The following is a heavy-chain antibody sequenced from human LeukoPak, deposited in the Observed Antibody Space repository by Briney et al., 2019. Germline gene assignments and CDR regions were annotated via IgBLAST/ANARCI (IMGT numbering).Heavy chain of an antibody. Sequence: KPSETLSLTCAVYGGSFSGYYWSWIRQPPGKGLEWIGEINHSGSTNYNPSLKSRVTISVDTSKNQFSLKLSSVTAADTAVYYCARGVDFWSGYYNDYWGQGTLVTVSS. V-gene: IGHV4-34*01. D-gene: IGHD3-3*01. CDR2: INHSGST. CDR1: GGSFSGYY. J-gene: IGHJ4*02. CDR3: ARGVDFWSGYYNDY.